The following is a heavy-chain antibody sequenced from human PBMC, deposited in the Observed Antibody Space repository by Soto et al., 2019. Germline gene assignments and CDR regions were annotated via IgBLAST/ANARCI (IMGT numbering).Heavy chain of an antibody. Sequence: QVQLVESGGGVVQPGRSLRLSCAASGFTFSSYGIHWVRQAPGKGLEWVAVIWYDGRNKYYADSVKGRFTISIDNSKNTLFLQMKRQRAEETAVYYCARDSRTYGSGRYYSYWGQGTLVAVSS. J-gene: IGHJ4*02. V-gene: IGHV3-33*01. CDR2: IWYDGRNK. D-gene: IGHD3-10*01. CDR1: GFTFSSYG. CDR3: ARDSRTYGSGRYYSY.